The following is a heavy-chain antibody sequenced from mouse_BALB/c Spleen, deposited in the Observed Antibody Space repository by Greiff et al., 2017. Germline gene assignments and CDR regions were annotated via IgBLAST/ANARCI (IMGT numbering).Heavy chain of an antibody. V-gene: IGHV5-4*02. CDR2: ISDGGSYT. J-gene: IGHJ4*01. Sequence: EVHLVESGGGLVKPGGSLKLSCAASGFTFSDYYMYWVRQTPEKRLEWVATISDGGSYTYYPDSVKGRFTISRDNAKNNLYLQMSSLKSEDTAMYYCARGGNGNYAMDCWGQGTSVTVSS. D-gene: IGHD2-1*01. CDR3: ARGGNGNYAMDC. CDR1: GFTFSDYY.